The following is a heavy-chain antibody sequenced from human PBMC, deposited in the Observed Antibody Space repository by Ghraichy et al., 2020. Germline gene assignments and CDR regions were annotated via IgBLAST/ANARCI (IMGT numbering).Heavy chain of an antibody. CDR2: ISYDGTKK. CDR3: AKDRSLAPDY. V-gene: IGHV3-30*18. J-gene: IGHJ4*02. CDR1: GFNFSNYG. Sequence: GGSLRLSCAASGFNFSNYGMHWVRQAPGKGLEWVAVISYDGTKKYYEDSVKGRFTLSRDNSKKTLYLQINSLRAEDTGVYYCAKDRSLAPDYWGQGALVTVSS.